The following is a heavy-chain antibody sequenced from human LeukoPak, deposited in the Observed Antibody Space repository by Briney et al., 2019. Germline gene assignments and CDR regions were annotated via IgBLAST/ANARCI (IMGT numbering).Heavy chain of an antibody. V-gene: IGHV3-23*05. CDR3: AKTRDGYYYD. J-gene: IGHJ4*02. CDR2: ISISAVST. Sequence: GGSLRLSCAASGFTFSTYAMTWLRQAPGKGLEWVSTISISAVSTYYADSVKGRFTISRDNSKNTLFLQMISLSAEDTAVYHCAKTRDGYYYDWGQGTLVTVSS. CDR1: GFTFSTYA. D-gene: IGHD3-22*01.